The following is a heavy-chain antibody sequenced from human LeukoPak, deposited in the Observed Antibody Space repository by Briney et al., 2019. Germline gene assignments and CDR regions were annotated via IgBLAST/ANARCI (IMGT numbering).Heavy chain of an antibody. Sequence: GGSLRLSCAASGFTFSSYWMSWVRHAPGKGLEWVANIKQDGSEKYYVDSVKGRFTISRDNAKNSLYLQMNSLRAEDTAVYYCARAVWSGPYYFNYWGQGTLVTVSS. CDR3: ARAVWSGPYYFNY. D-gene: IGHD3-3*01. CDR2: IKQDGSEK. J-gene: IGHJ4*02. V-gene: IGHV3-7*01. CDR1: GFTFSSYW.